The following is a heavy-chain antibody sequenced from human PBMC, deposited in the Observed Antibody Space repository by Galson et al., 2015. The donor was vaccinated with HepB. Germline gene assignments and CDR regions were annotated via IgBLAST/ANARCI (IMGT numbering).Heavy chain of an antibody. Sequence: SLRLSCAASGFTFSSYSMNWVRQAPGKGLEWVSYISSSSSTIYYADSVKGRFTISRDNAKNSLYLQMNSLRDEDTAVYYCAGPSYSSSWGGIYYFDYWGQGTLVTVSS. CDR3: AGPSYSSSWGGIYYFDY. D-gene: IGHD6-13*01. CDR1: GFTFSSYS. V-gene: IGHV3-48*02. J-gene: IGHJ4*02. CDR2: ISSSSSTI.